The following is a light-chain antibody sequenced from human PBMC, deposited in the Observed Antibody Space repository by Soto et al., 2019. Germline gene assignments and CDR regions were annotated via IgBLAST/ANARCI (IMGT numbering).Light chain of an antibody. CDR1: HVISSW. Sequence: DIQMTQSPSSVSASVGDRVTITCRASHVISSWLAWYQQKPGKAPKLLIYAASRLQSGVLSRFSGSESGADFTLTISSLQPEDVATYYCQQTNNFPYTFGQGTKLEIK. V-gene: IGKV1-12*01. CDR3: QQTNNFPYT. J-gene: IGKJ2*01. CDR2: AAS.